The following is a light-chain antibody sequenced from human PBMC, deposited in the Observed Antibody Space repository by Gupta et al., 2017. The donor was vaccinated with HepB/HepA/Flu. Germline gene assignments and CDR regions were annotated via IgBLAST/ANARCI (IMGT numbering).Light chain of an antibody. J-gene: IGKJ4*01. V-gene: IGKV1-9*01. CDR1: QGFTSY. CDR2: AAS. Sequence: DIQLTQSPSFLSASVGDRVTITCRASQGFTSYLAWYQQKPGKAPKLLIYAASTLQSGVPSRFSGSGSGTEFTLTISSLQPEDFATYYCQQVNSSPITFGGGTKVEIK. CDR3: QQVNSSPIT.